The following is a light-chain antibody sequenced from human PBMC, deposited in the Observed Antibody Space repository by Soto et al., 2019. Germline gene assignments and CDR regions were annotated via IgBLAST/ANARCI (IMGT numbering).Light chain of an antibody. CDR2: DVS. V-gene: IGLV2-14*01. J-gene: IGLJ2*01. CDR1: SSDVGGYNY. Sequence: QSALTQPASVSGSPGQSITISCTGTSSDVGGYNYVSWYQQHTGKAPKLMIYDVSNRPSGVSNRFSCSKSGNTASLTISGLQAEDDADYYCSSYTSSSTLVVFGGGTKLTVL. CDR3: SSYTSSSTLVV.